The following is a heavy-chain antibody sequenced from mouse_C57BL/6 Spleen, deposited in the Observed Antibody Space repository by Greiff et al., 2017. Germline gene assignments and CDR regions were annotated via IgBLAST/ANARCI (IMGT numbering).Heavy chain of an antibody. CDR1: GFTFTDYY. J-gene: IGHJ1*03. D-gene: IGHD1-1*01. Sequence: EVQVVESGGGLVQPGGSLSLSCAASGFTFTDYYMSWVRQPPGKALEWLGFIRNTANGYTTESSASVKGRFTISRDNSQSILYLQMNALRAEDSATYYCARYYYYGSSYRGYIDVWGTGTTVTVSS. CDR2: IRNTANGYTT. V-gene: IGHV7-3*01. CDR3: ARYYYYGSSYRGYIDV.